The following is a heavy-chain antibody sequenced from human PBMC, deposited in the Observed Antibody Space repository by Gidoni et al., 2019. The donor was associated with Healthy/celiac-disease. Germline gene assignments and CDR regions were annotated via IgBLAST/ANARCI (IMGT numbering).Heavy chain of an antibody. J-gene: IGHJ6*02. CDR2: IWYDGSNK. D-gene: IGHD4-17*01. CDR3: ARLPMTTVTTWGLYGMDV. CDR1: GFTFSSYG. Sequence: QVQLVESGGGVVQPGRSLRLSCAASGFTFSSYGMHWVRQAPGKGLEWVAVIWYDGSNKYYADSVKGRFTISRDNSKNTLYLQMNSLRAEDTAVYYCARLPMTTVTTWGLYGMDVWGQGTTVTVSS. V-gene: IGHV3-33*08.